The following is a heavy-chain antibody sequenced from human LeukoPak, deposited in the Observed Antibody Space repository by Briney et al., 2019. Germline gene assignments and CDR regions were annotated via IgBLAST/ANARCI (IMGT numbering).Heavy chain of an antibody. CDR1: GFTFSSYS. Sequence: SGGSLRLSCAASGFTFSSYSMNWVRQAPGKGLEWVSSISSSSSYIYYADSVKGRITISRDNAKNSLYLQMNSLRAEDTAVYYCASLDRPRDWGQGTLVTVSS. CDR3: ASLDRPRD. D-gene: IGHD1-1*01. V-gene: IGHV3-21*01. CDR2: ISSSSSYI. J-gene: IGHJ4*02.